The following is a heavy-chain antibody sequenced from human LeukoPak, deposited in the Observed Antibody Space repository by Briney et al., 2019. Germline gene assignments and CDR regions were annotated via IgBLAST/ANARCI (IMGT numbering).Heavy chain of an antibody. CDR3: TRGSQNCASASCYNF. CDR2: MNPNSGNT. J-gene: IGHJ4*02. CDR1: GYTFTSYD. D-gene: IGHD2-2*02. V-gene: IGHV1-8*01. Sequence: GASVKVSCEGSGYTFTSYDINWVRQAAGQGLEWMGWMNPNSGNTGYAQKFQGRVTMTRSTSISTAYMELGSLTSEDTAVYYCTRGSQNCASASCYNFWGQGTLVTVSS.